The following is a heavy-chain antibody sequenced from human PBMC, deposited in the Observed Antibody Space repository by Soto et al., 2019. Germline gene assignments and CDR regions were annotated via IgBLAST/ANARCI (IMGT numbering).Heavy chain of an antibody. CDR1: GGTFNSYA. V-gene: IGHV1-69*06. D-gene: IGHD3-3*01. J-gene: IGHJ6*02. CDR3: ARARVRFLRQTHNAYAMDV. CDR2: IIPILGTT. Sequence: QVQLVQSGAEVKDPGSSLKVSCKFSGGTFNSYAITWVRQVPGQGLEWMGGIIPILGTTNSAQKFLGRVTITADTSTNTAYIDLSHLRSEDTAVYYCARARVRFLRQTHNAYAMDVWGQGTTVTVSS.